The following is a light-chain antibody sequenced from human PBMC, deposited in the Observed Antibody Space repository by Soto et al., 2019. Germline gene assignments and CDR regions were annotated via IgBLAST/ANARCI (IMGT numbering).Light chain of an antibody. V-gene: IGKV3-15*01. J-gene: IGKJ2*01. CDR1: QHVSSN. CDR2: RAS. CDR3: QQYNNWPYT. Sequence: EIVMTQSPATLSVSPGGSATLSCRASQHVSSNFAWYRQKPGQAPTLLIYRASTRATGIPARFSGSGSGTEFTHTISSLQSEDFAVCYCQQYNNWPYTFGQGTKLEIK.